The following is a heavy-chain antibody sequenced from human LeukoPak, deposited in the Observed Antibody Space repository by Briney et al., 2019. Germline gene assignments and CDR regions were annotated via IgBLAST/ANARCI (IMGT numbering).Heavy chain of an antibody. V-gene: IGHV1-18*01. CDR1: GYTFTSYG. J-gene: IGHJ6*02. CDR2: ISAYNGNT. Sequence: ASVKVSCKASGYTFTSYGISWVRQAPGQGLEWMGWISAYNGNTNYAQKLQGRVTMTTDTSTSTAYMELRSLRSDDTAVYYCARDYHYDSSGYLYYYYYYGMDVWGQGTTVTVSS. D-gene: IGHD3-22*01. CDR3: ARDYHYDSSGYLYYYYYYGMDV.